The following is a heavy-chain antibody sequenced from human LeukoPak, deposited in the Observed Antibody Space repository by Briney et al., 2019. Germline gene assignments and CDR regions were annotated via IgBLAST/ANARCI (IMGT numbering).Heavy chain of an antibody. CDR3: ARLAAAWNY. CDR1: GGSFSGYY. J-gene: IGHJ4*02. CDR2: INHSGST. Sequence: SETLSLTCAVYGGSFSGYYWSWIRQPPGKGLEWIGEINHSGSTNYNPSLKSRVTISVDTSKNQFSLKLSSVTAADTAVYYCARLAAAWNYWGQGTLVTVSS. D-gene: IGHD6-13*01. V-gene: IGHV4-34*01.